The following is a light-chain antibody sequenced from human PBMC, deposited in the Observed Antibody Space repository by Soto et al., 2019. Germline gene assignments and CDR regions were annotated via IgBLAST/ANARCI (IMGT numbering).Light chain of an antibody. CDR1: QSVTTN. CDR2: AAS. V-gene: IGKV3-15*01. J-gene: IGKJ1*01. CDR3: QQYNNWPPRWT. Sequence: EIVMTQSPATLSVSPGERATLSCRASQSVTTNLAWYQQKPGQAPRLLIYAASTRATGIPTRFSGGGSGTEFTRTISSLQSEDFAVYYCQQYNNWPPRWTFGHGTKVEIK.